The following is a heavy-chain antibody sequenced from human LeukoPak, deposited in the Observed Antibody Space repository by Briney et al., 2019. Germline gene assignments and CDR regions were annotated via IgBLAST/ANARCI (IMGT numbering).Heavy chain of an antibody. CDR3: ARTTVTTYAAFDI. CDR2: IYYSGST. J-gene: IGHJ3*02. D-gene: IGHD4-17*01. V-gene: IGHV4-34*09. CDR1: GGSFSGYY. Sequence: SETLSLTCAVYGGSFSGYYWSWIRQPPGKGLEWIGYIYYSGSTYYNPSLKSRVTISVDTSKNQFSLKLSSVTAADTAVYYCARTTVTTYAAFDIWGQGTMVTVSS.